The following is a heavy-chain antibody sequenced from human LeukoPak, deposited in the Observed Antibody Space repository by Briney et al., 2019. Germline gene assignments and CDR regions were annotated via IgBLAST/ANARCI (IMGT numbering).Heavy chain of an antibody. CDR2: ISYDGTNK. D-gene: IGHD4-23*01. CDR1: GFTFSLYP. CDR3: VRGDRNSYFDY. Sequence: PGGSLRLSCGASGFTFSLYPMHWVRQAPGKGLEWVAVISYDGTNKFYADSVKGRFSISRDNSKNTLYLQMNSLRADDTAVFYCVRGDRNSYFDYWGQGTLVTVSS. V-gene: IGHV3-30*04. J-gene: IGHJ4*02.